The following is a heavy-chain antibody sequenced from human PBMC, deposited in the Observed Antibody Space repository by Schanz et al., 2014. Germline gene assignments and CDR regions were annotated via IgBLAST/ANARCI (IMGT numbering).Heavy chain of an antibody. Sequence: QVQLVESGGVVVQPERSLRLSCAASGFNFANHAIHWVRQGQGNGLQWVAVISSDGSKKLYADSVKARFTISRDNSKNSVSLQMDSLRPEDTAVYFCAKDLHSNSGNYYSYYFDSWGPGALVTVSS. V-gene: IGHV3-30*18. J-gene: IGHJ4*02. CDR2: ISSDGSKK. CDR1: GFNFANHA. D-gene: IGHD3-10*01. CDR3: AKDLHSNSGNYYSYYFDS.